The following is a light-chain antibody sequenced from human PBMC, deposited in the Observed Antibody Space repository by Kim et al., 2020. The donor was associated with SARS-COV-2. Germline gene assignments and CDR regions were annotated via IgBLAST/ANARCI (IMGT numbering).Light chain of an antibody. V-gene: IGKV2-28*01. CDR1: QSLLRSSGYNY. J-gene: IGKJ4*01. Sequence: DVVMTQSPLSLPVTPGEPASISCRSSQSLLRSSGYNYLDWYVQKPGQSPQLLIYVVSNRASGVPDRFSGSGSGTDFTLRISRVEAEDVGFYYCMQASHTPLAFGGGTKVDIK. CDR3: MQASHTPLA. CDR2: VVS.